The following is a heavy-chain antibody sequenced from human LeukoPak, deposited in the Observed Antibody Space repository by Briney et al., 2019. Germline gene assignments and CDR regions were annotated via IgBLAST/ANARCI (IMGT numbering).Heavy chain of an antibody. V-gene: IGHV4-39*01. CDR3: ARHPPRDGSAFDY. Sequence: SETLSFTCTVSGGSISSGSYYWGWIRQPPGKGLEWIASMYYSGTTFYSPSLKSRVTISVDTSKNQLSLKLGSVTAADTAVYYCARHPPRDGSAFDYWGQGTLVTVSS. CDR1: GGSISSGSYY. J-gene: IGHJ4*02. CDR2: MYYSGTT.